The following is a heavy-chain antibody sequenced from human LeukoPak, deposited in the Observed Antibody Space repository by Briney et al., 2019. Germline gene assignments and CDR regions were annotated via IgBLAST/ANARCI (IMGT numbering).Heavy chain of an antibody. CDR2: ISGSGGFT. J-gene: IGHJ5*02. D-gene: IGHD6-13*01. CDR1: GFTFSSYA. V-gene: IGHV3-23*01. Sequence: GGSLRLSCAASGFTFSSYAMSWVRQAPGKGLEWVSGISGSGGFTYYADSVKGRFTISRDNSKNTPYLQMNSLRGDDTAVYYCARDGYSSSWPGEGWFDPWGQGTLVTVSS. CDR3: ARDGYSSSWPGEGWFDP.